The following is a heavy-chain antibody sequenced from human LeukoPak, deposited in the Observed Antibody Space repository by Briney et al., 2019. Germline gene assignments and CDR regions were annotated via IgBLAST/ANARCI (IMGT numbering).Heavy chain of an antibody. V-gene: IGHV3-53*01. CDR2: IYSGGST. D-gene: IGHD1-26*01. CDR3: ARGSGSYTLDY. Sequence: PGGSLRLSCAASGFTVSSNYMSWVRQAPGKGLEWVSVIYSGGSTYYADSVKGRFTISRDNSKNTLYLQMNSLRAGDTAVYYCARGSGSYTLDYWGQGTLVTVSS. CDR1: GFTVSSNY. J-gene: IGHJ4*02.